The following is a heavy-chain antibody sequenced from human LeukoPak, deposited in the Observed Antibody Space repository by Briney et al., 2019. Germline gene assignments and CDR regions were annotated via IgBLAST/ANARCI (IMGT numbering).Heavy chain of an antibody. Sequence: GGSLRLSCVASGFTSGVYAMSWVRQAPGKGLEWVSAFSGGGDSFYADSVKGRFTISRDNSKNTLYLQMNSLRAEDTAVYYCARDPRCGSSTSCYGVYYGMDVWGQGTTVTVSS. CDR3: ARDPRCGSSTSCYGVYYGMDV. V-gene: IGHV3-23*01. J-gene: IGHJ6*02. CDR2: FSGGGDS. D-gene: IGHD2-2*01. CDR1: GFTSGVYA.